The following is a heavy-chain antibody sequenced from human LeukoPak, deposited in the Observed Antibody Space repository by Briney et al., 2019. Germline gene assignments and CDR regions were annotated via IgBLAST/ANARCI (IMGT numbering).Heavy chain of an antibody. Sequence: ASVKVSCYASGYSFTGYYMHWVRQAPGQGLEWMGWINPNSGGTNYAQKFQGRVTMTRDTSISTAYMELSRLRSDDTAVYYCARDKELRLSGWFDPWGQGTLVTVSS. V-gene: IGHV1-2*02. CDR1: GYSFTGYY. CDR2: INPNSGGT. CDR3: ARDKELRLSGWFDP. D-gene: IGHD1-26*01. J-gene: IGHJ5*02.